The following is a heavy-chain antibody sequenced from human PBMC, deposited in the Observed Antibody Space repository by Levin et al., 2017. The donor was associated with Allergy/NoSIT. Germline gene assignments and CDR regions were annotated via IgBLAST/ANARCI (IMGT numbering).Heavy chain of an antibody. CDR2: ISSSSSYL. J-gene: IGHJ4*02. CDR3: ARDLNYDYIWGTYRPDYFGY. Sequence: GGSLRLSCAASGFTFSSYTMNWVRQAPGKGLEWVSSISSSSSYLYYADSVKGRFTISRDNAKNSVFLQMNSLRAEDTAVYYCARDLNYDYIWGTYRPDYFGYWGQGTLVTVSS. CDR1: GFTFSSYT. D-gene: IGHD3-16*02. V-gene: IGHV3-21*01.